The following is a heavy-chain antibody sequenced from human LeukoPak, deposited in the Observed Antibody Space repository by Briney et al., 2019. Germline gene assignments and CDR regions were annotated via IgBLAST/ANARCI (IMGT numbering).Heavy chain of an antibody. CDR3: ARGRGLNYYYYYYMDV. V-gene: IGHV4-34*01. D-gene: IGHD3-10*01. Sequence: PSETLSLTCAVYGGSFSGFYWSWIRQPPGKGLEWIGEINHSGSTNYNPSLKSRVTISVGTSKNQFSLKLSSVTTADTAVYYCARGRGLNYYYYYYMDVWGKGTTVTVSS. J-gene: IGHJ6*03. CDR1: GGSFSGFY. CDR2: INHSGST.